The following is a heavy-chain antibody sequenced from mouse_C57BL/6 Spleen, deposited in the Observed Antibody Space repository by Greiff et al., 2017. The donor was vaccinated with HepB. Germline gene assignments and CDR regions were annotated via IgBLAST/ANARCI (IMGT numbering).Heavy chain of an antibody. Sequence: QVQLKESGAELVKPGASVKMSCKASGYTFTSYWITWVKQRPGQGLEWIGDIYPGSGSTNYNEKFKSKATLTVDTSSSTAYMQLSSLTSEDSAVYYCARGYYGLDYWGQGTTLTVSS. CDR2: IYPGSGST. J-gene: IGHJ2*01. CDR1: GYTFTSYW. V-gene: IGHV1-55*01. D-gene: IGHD1-1*01. CDR3: ARGYYGLDY.